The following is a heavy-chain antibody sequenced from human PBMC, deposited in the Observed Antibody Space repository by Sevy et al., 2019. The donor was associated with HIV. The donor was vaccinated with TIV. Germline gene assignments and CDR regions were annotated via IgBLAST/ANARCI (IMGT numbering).Heavy chain of an antibody. J-gene: IGHJ4*02. CDR3: AREWELPLSYFDY. V-gene: IGHV3-23*01. Sequence: GGSLRLSCAASGFTFSNYAMSWVRQAPGKGLEWISAIGGSGHTSYYTDSVEGRFTISRDNSKTTLYLQMSGLRVEDTAIYYCAREWELPLSYFDYWGRGSLVTVSS. CDR1: GFTFSNYA. CDR2: IGGSGHTS. D-gene: IGHD1-26*01.